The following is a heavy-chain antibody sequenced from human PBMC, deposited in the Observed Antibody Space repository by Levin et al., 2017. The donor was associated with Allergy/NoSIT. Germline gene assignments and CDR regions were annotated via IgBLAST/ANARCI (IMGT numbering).Heavy chain of an antibody. Sequence: SQTLSLTCAVYGGSFSGSYWSWIRQPPGKGLEWIGEINHSGSTNYNPSLKSRVTISVDTSKNQFSLKLSSVTAADTAVYYCARGRGGYCSGGSCPRRPCYFDYWGQGTLVTVSS. CDR3: ARGRGGYCSGGSCPRRPCYFDY. CDR2: INHSGST. CDR1: GGSFSGSY. D-gene: IGHD2-15*01. V-gene: IGHV4-34*01. J-gene: IGHJ4*02.